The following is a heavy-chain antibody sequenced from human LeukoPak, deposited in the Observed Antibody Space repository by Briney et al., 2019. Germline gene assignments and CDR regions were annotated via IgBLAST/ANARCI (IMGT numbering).Heavy chain of an antibody. CDR3: AREVTIFGVVTDDAFDI. CDR2: IYTSGST. Sequence: SQTLSLTCTVSGGSISSGSYYWSWIRQPAGKGLEWIGRIYTSGSTNYNPSLKSRVTISVDTSKNQFSLKLSSVTAADTAVCYCAREVTIFGVVTDDAFDIWGQGTMVTVSS. J-gene: IGHJ3*02. D-gene: IGHD3-3*01. CDR1: GGSISSGSYY. V-gene: IGHV4-61*02.